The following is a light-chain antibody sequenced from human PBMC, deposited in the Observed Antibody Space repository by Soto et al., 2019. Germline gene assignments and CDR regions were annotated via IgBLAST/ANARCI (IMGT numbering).Light chain of an antibody. CDR3: SAYTVSRTYV. V-gene: IGLV2-18*02. J-gene: IGLJ1*01. CDR2: NVY. Sequence: SVLTQPPSVSGSPGQSVTISCTGTSSDVGSYNRLSWYQQPPGTAPKLMIYNVYDRPSGISYRFSGSKSGNTASLTISGLQGEDEADYYCSAYTVSRTYVFGTGTKVTVL. CDR1: SSDVGSYNR.